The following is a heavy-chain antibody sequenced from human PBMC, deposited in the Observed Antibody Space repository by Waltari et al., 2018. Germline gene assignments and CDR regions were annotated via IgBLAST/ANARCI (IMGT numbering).Heavy chain of an antibody. D-gene: IGHD6-19*01. CDR3: AKSPGWGSSLMAYYFDY. CDR2: ISWNSGSI. V-gene: IGHV3-9*01. CDR1: GFTFDDYA. J-gene: IGHJ4*02. Sequence: EVQLVESGGGLVQPGRSLRLSCAASGFTFDDYAMHWVRQAPGKGLEWVSGISWNSGSIGYADSVKGRFTIARDNAKNSLYLQMNSLRAEDTALYYCAKSPGWGSSLMAYYFDYWGQGTLVTVSS.